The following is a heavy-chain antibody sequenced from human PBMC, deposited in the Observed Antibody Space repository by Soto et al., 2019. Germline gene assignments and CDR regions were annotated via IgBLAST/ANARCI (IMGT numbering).Heavy chain of an antibody. Sequence: GGALRLSCAASGFTFSSYAMSWVRQAPGKGLEWVSAISGSGGSTYYADSVKGRFTISRDNSKNTLYLQMNSLRAEDTDVYYCAKEQLERRAFDNWGQGTMVTVSS. J-gene: IGHJ3*02. CDR3: AKEQLERRAFDN. CDR2: ISGSGGST. CDR1: GFTFSSYA. V-gene: IGHV3-23*01. D-gene: IGHD1-1*01.